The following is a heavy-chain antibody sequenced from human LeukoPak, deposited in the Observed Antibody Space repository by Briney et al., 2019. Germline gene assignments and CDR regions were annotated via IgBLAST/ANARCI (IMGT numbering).Heavy chain of an antibody. Sequence: PSETLSLTCAVYGRSFSGYYWSWIRQPPGKGLEWIGEINHSGSTNYNPSLKSRVTISVDTSKNQFSLKLSSVTAADTAVYYCARTSSGWRGRYYYYMDVWGKGTTVTVSS. V-gene: IGHV4-34*01. D-gene: IGHD6-19*01. CDR2: INHSGST. CDR3: ARTSSGWRGRYYYYMDV. J-gene: IGHJ6*03. CDR1: GRSFSGYY.